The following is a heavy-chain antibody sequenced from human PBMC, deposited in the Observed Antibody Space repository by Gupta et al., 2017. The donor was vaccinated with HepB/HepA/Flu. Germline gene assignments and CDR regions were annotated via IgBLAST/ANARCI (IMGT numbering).Heavy chain of an antibody. CDR2: ISYDGSNK. CDR1: GFTFSSYG. Sequence: QVQLVESGGGVVQPGRSLRLSCAASGFTFSSYGMHWVRQAPGKGLEWVAVISYDGSNKYYADSVKGRFTISRDNSKNTLYLQMNSLRAEDTAVYYCAKDRARMVYDTPIDYWGQGTLVTVSS. J-gene: IGHJ4*02. CDR3: AKDRARMVYDTPIDY. V-gene: IGHV3-30*18. D-gene: IGHD2-8*01.